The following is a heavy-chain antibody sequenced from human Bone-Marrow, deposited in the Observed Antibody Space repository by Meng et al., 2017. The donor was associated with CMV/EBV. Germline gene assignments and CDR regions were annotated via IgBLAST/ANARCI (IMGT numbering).Heavy chain of an antibody. J-gene: IGHJ6*02. D-gene: IGHD3-3*01. Sequence: ASVKVSCKASGGTFSSYAISWVRQAPGQGLEWMGWINPNSGGTNYAQKFQGRVTMTRDTSISTAYMELSRLRSDDTAVYYCAREDLVKGRYGMDVWGQGTTVTVSS. V-gene: IGHV1-2*02. CDR3: AREDLVKGRYGMDV. CDR2: INPNSGGT. CDR1: GGTFSSYA.